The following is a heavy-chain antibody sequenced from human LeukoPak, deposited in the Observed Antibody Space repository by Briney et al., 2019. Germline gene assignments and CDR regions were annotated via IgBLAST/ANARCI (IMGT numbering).Heavy chain of an antibody. CDR2: ISGRATNT. CDR1: GYPFSNYG. CDR3: AREGGGYRLFEF. J-gene: IGHJ4*02. D-gene: IGHD2-15*01. V-gene: IGHV3-48*04. Sequence: GGSLRLSCAASGYPFSNYGMDWVRQTPGRGLEWISYISGRATNTDYADSVRTRFTISRDNAENALYLQMNNLRAEDTAVYYCAREGGGYRLFEFWGQGILVTVSS.